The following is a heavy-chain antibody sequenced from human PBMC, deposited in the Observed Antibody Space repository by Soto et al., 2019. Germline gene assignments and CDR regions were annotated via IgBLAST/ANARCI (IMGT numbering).Heavy chain of an antibody. CDR1: GYTFTSYG. D-gene: IGHD3-3*01. J-gene: IGHJ6*02. V-gene: IGHV1-18*04. CDR2: ITAYNGNT. Sequence: AAVKVSCKASGYTFTSYGISWVRQAPGQGPEWMGWITAYNGNTNYAQKRQGRASMTTDTSTSTAYMELRSLRSDDTAVYYCARARRTDYDFWRGYFTGHYYYYGMDVWGQGTTVTVSS. CDR3: ARARRTDYDFWRGYFTGHYYYYGMDV.